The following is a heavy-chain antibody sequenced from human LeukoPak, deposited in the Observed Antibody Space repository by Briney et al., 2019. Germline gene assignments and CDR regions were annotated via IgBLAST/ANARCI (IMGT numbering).Heavy chain of an antibody. CDR1: GVSISSSSYY. D-gene: IGHD5-18*01. Sequence: SETLSLTCTVSGVSISSSSYYWVWIRQPPGKGLEWIGSIFYSGSTYYNPSLKSRVTISLDTSKNQFSLKLSSVTAADTAMYYCARQAGYSYGYVGYYFDSWGQGTLVTVSS. J-gene: IGHJ4*02. CDR3: ARQAGYSYGYVGYYFDS. V-gene: IGHV4-39*01. CDR2: IFYSGST.